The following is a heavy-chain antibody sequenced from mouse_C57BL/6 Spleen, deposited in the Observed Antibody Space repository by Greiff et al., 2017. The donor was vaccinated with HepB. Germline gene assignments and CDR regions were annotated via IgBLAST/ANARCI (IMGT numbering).Heavy chain of an antibody. D-gene: IGHD1-1*01. CDR2: IHPNSGST. CDR1: GYTFTSYW. CDR3: ARGIITTGLYFDS. J-gene: IGHJ2*01. Sequence: VQLQQPGAELVKPGASVKLSCKASGYTFTSYWMHWVKQRPGQGLEWIGMIHPNSGSTNYNEKFKSKATLTVDKSSSTAYMQLSSLTSEDSAVYYCARGIITTGLYFDSWGQGTTLTVSS. V-gene: IGHV1-64*01.